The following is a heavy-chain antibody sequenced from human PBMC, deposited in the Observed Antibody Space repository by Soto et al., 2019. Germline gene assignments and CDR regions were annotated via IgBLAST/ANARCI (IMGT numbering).Heavy chain of an antibody. CDR2: MNPNSGNT. CDR1: GYTVTSYD. Sequence: ASVKVSCKASGYTVTSYDINCVRRATGQVLEWMGWMNPNSGNTGYAQKFQGRVTMTRNTSISTAYMELSSLRSEDTAVYYCARGGQYGSGSYRYYYYGMDVWGQGTTVTVSS. J-gene: IGHJ6*02. CDR3: ARGGQYGSGSYRYYYYGMDV. D-gene: IGHD3-10*01. V-gene: IGHV1-8*01.